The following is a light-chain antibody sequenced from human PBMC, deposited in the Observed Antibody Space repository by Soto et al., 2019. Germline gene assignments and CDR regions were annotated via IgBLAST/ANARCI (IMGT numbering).Light chain of an antibody. CDR2: DAS. J-gene: IGKJ1*01. V-gene: IGKV1-39*01. Sequence: DIQMTHSPSTLSASVGDRVAITCRASPSISSWLAWYQQKPGKAAKVLIFDASSLQSGVPSRFSGSGVGTDFTVTISSLQPEDFATYYCQQSFTTPWTFGQGTKVENK. CDR3: QQSFTTPWT. CDR1: PSISSW.